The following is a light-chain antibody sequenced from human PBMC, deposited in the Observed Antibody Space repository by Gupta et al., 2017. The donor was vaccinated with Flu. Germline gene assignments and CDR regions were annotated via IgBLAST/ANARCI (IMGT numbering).Light chain of an antibody. CDR1: QSVSSSY. CDR2: GAS. CDR3: QQYGSSPTYT. J-gene: IGKJ2*01. Sequence: CRASQSVSSSYLAWYQQKPGQAPRLLIYGASSRATGIPDRFSGSGSGTDFTLTINRLEPEDFAVYCCQQYGSSPTYTFGQGTKLEIK. V-gene: IGKV3-20*01.